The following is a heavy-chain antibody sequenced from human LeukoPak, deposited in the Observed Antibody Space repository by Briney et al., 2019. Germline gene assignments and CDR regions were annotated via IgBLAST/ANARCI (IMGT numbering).Heavy chain of an antibody. CDR2: IYYSGST. V-gene: IGHV4-31*03. CDR3: ARTYDSSGTLDY. D-gene: IGHD3-22*01. CDR1: GDSISSGGYY. J-gene: IGHJ4*02. Sequence: PSETLSLTCTVSGDSISSGGYYWSWIRQHPGKGLEWIGYIYYSGSTYYNPSLKSRVTISVDTSKNQFSLKLSSVTAADTAVYYCARTYDSSGTLDYWGQGTLVTVSS.